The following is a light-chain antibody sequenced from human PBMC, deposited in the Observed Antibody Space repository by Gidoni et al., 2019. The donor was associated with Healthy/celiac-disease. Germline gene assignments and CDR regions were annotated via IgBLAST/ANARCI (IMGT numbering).Light chain of an antibody. CDR1: QSVSSY. V-gene: IGKV3-11*01. J-gene: IGKJ3*01. CDR3: QQRTNWPPF. Sequence: EIVLTQSPATLSLSPGERATLSCRASQSVSSYLAWYQQKPGQAPRLLIYDASNRATGIPARFSGSGSGTDFTLTISSLEPEDFAVYYCQQRTNWPPFFGPETKVDIK. CDR2: DAS.